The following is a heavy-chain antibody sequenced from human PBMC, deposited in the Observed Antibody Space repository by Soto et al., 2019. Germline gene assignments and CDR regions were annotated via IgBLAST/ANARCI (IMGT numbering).Heavy chain of an antibody. CDR2: IIPIFGTA. Sequence: QVQLVQSGDEVKKPGSSVKVSCKASGGTFSSYAISWVRQAPGQGLEWMGGIIPIFGTANYAQTFQGRVTITADKSTSTAYMELSSLRSEDTAVYYCAIDPGGIYCSSISCLRRPYYYGMDVWGQGTTVTVSS. CDR3: AIDPGGIYCSSISCLRRPYYYGMDV. J-gene: IGHJ6*02. D-gene: IGHD2-2*01. CDR1: GGTFSSYA. V-gene: IGHV1-69*06.